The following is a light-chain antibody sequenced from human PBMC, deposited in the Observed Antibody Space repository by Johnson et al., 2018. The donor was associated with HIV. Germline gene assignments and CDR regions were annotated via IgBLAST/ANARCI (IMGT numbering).Light chain of an antibody. Sequence: QPVLTQPPSVSAAPGQKVTISCSGSNSNIGNNYVSWYQQVPGTAPKLLIYDNSKRPSGIPDRFSGSKSGASATLDITGLQTGDEADYYCGTWDNSLNVYVFGTGTKVTVL. V-gene: IGLV1-51*01. CDR2: DNS. CDR3: GTWDNSLNVYV. J-gene: IGLJ1*01. CDR1: NSNIGNNY.